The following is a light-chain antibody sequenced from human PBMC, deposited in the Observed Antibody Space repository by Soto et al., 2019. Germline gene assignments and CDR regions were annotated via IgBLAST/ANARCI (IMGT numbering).Light chain of an antibody. CDR2: GPS. CDR1: QSISSS. CDR3: QQYYRCPGT. Sequence: EILMTQSPATLSVSPGERATLSCRASQSISSSLVWYQQKPGQAPRLLIYGPSTRATGIPARFSGSGSGAEFXPTIXSLPAEDVVVYYWQQYYRCPGTFGQGTKVEIK. J-gene: IGKJ1*01. V-gene: IGKV3-15*01.